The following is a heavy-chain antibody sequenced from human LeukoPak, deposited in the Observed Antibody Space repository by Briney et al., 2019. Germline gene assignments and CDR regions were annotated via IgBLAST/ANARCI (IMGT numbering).Heavy chain of an antibody. J-gene: IGHJ3*02. CDR3: AGRGPATYI. CDR2: ISTDGGAT. V-gene: IGHV3-23*01. CDR1: EFTFSTYA. Sequence: PGGSLRLSCVASEFTFSTYAMSWVRQAPGKELEWVSTISTDGGATIYADSVKGRLTISRDNSKNTLYLQMNSLRPDDTAVYYCAGRGPATYIWGQGTMVTVSS. D-gene: IGHD1-26*01.